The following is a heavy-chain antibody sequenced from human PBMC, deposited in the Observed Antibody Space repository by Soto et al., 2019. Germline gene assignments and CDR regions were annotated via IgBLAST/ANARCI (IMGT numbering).Heavy chain of an antibody. V-gene: IGHV5-51*01. J-gene: IGHJ3*02. CDR2: IYPGDSDT. D-gene: IGHD2-15*01. Sequence: GESLKISCKGSGYSFTSYWIGWVRQMPGKGLEWMGIIYPGDSDTRYSPSFQGQVTISADKSISTAYLQWSSLKASDTAMYYCASPTLGYCSGGSCYNIWGQGTMVTVS. CDR3: ASPTLGYCSGGSCYNI. CDR1: GYSFTSYW.